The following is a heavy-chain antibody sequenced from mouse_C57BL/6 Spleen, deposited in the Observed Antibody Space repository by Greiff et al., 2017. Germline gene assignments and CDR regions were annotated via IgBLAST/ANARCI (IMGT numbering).Heavy chain of an antibody. CDR2: ISYDGSN. CDR3: AREAQAHAMDY. D-gene: IGHD3-2*02. CDR1: GYSITSGYY. J-gene: IGHJ4*01. V-gene: IGHV3-6*01. Sequence: VQLKESGPGLVKPSQSLSLTCSVTGYSITSGYYWNWIRQFPGNKLEWMGYISYDGSNNYNPSLNNRISITRDTSKNQFFLKLNSVTTEDTATYYCAREAQAHAMDYWGQGTSVTVSS.